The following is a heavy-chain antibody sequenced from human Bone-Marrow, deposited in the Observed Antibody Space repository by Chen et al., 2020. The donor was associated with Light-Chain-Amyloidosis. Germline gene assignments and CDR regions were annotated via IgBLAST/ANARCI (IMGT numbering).Heavy chain of an antibody. CDR3: ARVVPPNYGANFNS. CDR2: IYYSGNT. D-gene: IGHD4-17*01. V-gene: IGHV4-39*07. Sequence: QLQESGPGLVEPSKTLSLTCTVSGVSTITSREYYWGWRRQAPGKGLEWIGSIYYSGNTYMNSSLKNRVAMSVDTSNNQFSLGLNSVTAADTAVYFCARVVPPNYGANFNSWGQGTLVIVSS. CDR1: GVSTITSREYY. J-gene: IGHJ4*02.